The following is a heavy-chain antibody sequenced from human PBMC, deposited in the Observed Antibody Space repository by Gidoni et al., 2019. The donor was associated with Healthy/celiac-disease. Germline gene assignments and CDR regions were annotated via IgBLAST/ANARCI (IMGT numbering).Heavy chain of an antibody. Sequence: EVQLVESGGGLVKPGGSLRLSCAASGFTFSSYSMNWVRQAPGKGLEWVSSISSSSSYIYYADSVKGRFTISRDNAKNSLYLQMNSLRAEDTAVYYCARDWFPGDSGSYGGYWGQGTLVTVSS. V-gene: IGHV3-21*01. CDR3: ARDWFPGDSGSYGGY. D-gene: IGHD1-26*01. CDR2: ISSSSSYI. CDR1: GFTFSSYS. J-gene: IGHJ4*02.